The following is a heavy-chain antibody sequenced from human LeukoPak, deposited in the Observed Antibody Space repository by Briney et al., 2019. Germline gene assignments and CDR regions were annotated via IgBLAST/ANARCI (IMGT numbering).Heavy chain of an antibody. Sequence: GGSLRLSCAASGFTFSSYGMHWVRQAPGKGLEWVAVISYDGSNKYYADSVKGEFTISRDNSKNTLYLQMSSLRAEDTAVYYCAKGGMATNSHFDYWGQGTLVTVSS. J-gene: IGHJ4*02. CDR1: GFTFSSYG. V-gene: IGHV3-30*18. CDR2: ISYDGSNK. CDR3: AKGGMATNSHFDY. D-gene: IGHD5-24*01.